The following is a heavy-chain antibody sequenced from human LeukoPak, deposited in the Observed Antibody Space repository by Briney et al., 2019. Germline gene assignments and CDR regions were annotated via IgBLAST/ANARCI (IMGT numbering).Heavy chain of an antibody. J-gene: IGHJ4*02. Sequence: PSETLSLTCNVSGASISSSDYYWGWIRQPPGKGLEWIGSIYHSGTTSHNPSLKSRVTISVDTSKNQFSLKLSSVTAADTAVYYCARESQYCGGDCYSVGEFDFWGQGTLVTVSS. CDR3: ARESQYCGGDCYSVGEFDF. D-gene: IGHD2-21*02. CDR1: GASISSSDYY. V-gene: IGHV4-39*07. CDR2: IYHSGTT.